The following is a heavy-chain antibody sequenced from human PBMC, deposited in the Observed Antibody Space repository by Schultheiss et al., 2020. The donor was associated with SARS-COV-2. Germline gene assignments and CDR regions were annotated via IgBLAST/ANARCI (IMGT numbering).Heavy chain of an antibody. D-gene: IGHD3-9*01. CDR2: IYYSGST. V-gene: IGHV4-61*01. CDR3: ARDSPTYDILTGYHARNNWFDP. J-gene: IGHJ5*02. Sequence: SETLSLTCAVSGYSISSGYYWGWIRQPPGKGLEWIGYIYYSGSTNYNPSLKSRVTISVDTSKNQFSLKLSSVTAADTAVYYCARDSPTYDILTGYHARNNWFDPWGQGTLVTVSS. CDR1: GYSISSGYY.